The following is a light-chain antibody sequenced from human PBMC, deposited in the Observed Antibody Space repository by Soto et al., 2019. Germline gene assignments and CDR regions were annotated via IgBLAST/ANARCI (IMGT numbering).Light chain of an antibody. CDR2: KVS. CDR3: MQGTHWPPNT. Sequence: DVVMTQSPLSLPVTLGQPASISCRSSQSLAYSDGNTYLNWFQQRPGRSPRRLIYKVSNRDSGVPDRFSGSGSGTDFTLKISRVEAEDVGVYYCMQGTHWPPNTFGQGTKLEIK. V-gene: IGKV2-30*01. CDR1: QSLAYSDGNTY. J-gene: IGKJ2*01.